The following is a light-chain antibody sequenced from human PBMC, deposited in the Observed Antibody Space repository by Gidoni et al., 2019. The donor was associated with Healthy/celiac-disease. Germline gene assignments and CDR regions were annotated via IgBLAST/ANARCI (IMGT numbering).Light chain of an antibody. CDR2: GAS. Sequence: DTVLTQSPGTLSLSPGARATLSCRASQSVTSSYLAWYQQKPGQAPSLLIYGASSRATGIPARFSGSGSGTDFTLTISRLGPEDFAVYYCQQYGSSPTWTFGQGTKVEIK. CDR3: QQYGSSPTWT. V-gene: IGKV3-20*01. J-gene: IGKJ1*01. CDR1: QSVTSSY.